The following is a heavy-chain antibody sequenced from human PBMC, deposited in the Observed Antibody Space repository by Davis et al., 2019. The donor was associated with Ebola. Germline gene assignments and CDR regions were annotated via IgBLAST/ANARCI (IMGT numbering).Heavy chain of an antibody. CDR2: ISSSSSTI. CDR1: GFTFSSYS. D-gene: IGHD1-26*01. J-gene: IGHJ4*02. Sequence: GESLKISCAASGFTFSSYSMNWVRQAPGKGLEWVSYISSSSSTIYYADSVKGRFTISRDNAKNSLYLQMNSLRDEDTAVYYCARGGEWELLGTPLFVYWGQGTLVTVSS. CDR3: ARGGEWELLGTPLFVY. V-gene: IGHV3-48*02.